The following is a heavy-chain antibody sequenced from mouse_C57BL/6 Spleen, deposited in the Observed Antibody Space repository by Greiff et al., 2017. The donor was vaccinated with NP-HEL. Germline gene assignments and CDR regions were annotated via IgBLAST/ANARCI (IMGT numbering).Heavy chain of an antibody. CDR2: IRSGGST. D-gene: IGHD2-4*01. V-gene: IGHV2-2*01. Sequence: QVQLKESGPGLVQPSQSLSITCTVSGFSLTSYGVHWVRQSPGKGLEWLGVIRSGGSTDYNAAFISRLSISKDNSKRQVFFKMNSLQADDTAIYYCARKGYDYDVSWFAYWGQGTLVTVSA. CDR3: ARKGYDYDVSWFAY. CDR1: GFSLTSYG. J-gene: IGHJ3*01.